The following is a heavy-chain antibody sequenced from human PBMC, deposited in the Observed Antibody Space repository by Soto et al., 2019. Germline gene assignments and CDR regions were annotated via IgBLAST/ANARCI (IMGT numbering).Heavy chain of an antibody. CDR2: IFYTGSA. V-gene: IGHV4-59*08. Sequence: PSETLSLTCTVSGGSISSHYWSWIRQPPGQGLEWIGYIFYTGSANYNPSLKSRVTISVDTSKNQFSLKLSSVTAADTAVYYCATHPGDSGSWYYFDYWAQGTLVTVSS. J-gene: IGHJ4*02. D-gene: IGHD6-13*01. CDR1: GGSISSHY. CDR3: ATHPGDSGSWYYFDY.